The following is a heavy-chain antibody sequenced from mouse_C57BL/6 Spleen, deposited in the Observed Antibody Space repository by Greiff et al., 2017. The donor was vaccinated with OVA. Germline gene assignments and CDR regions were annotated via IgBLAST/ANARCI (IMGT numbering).Heavy chain of an antibody. Sequence: EVQLVESGGGLVKPGGSLKLSCAASGFTFSSYAMSWVRQTPEKRLEWVATISDGGSYTYYPDNVKGRFTISRDNAKNNLYLQMSHLKSEDTAMYYCARKGLTTVVVTKGYFDVWGTGTTVTVSS. CDR1: GFTFSSYA. CDR2: ISDGGSYT. D-gene: IGHD1-1*01. V-gene: IGHV5-4*01. J-gene: IGHJ1*03. CDR3: ARKGLTTVVVTKGYFDV.